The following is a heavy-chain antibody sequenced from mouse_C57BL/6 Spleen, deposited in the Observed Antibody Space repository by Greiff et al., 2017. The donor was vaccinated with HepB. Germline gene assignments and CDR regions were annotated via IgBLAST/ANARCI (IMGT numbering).Heavy chain of an antibody. V-gene: IGHV7-3*01. CDR2: IRTKANGYTT. CDR1: GFTFTDYY. D-gene: IGHD2-4*01. Sequence: EVMLVESGGGLVQPGGSLSLSCAASGFTFTDYYMSWVRQPPGKALEWLGFIRTKANGYTTEYSASVKGRFTISRDNSQSILYLQMNALRAEDSASYSRARFDYDNLFAYWGQGTLVTVSA. J-gene: IGHJ3*01. CDR3: ARFDYDNLFAY.